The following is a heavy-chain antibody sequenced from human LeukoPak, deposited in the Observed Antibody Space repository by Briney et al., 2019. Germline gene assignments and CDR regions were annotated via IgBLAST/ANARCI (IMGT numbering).Heavy chain of an antibody. D-gene: IGHD6-25*01. V-gene: IGHV6-1*01. Sequence: SQTLSLTCAISGDSVSRDGAAWTWIRHSPLRGLEWLGRTYYRSKWHNEYAVSVRGRMAISPDTSKNQFSLHLSSVTPEDTAVYFCARDTLAAADSWGQGALVTVSS. J-gene: IGHJ4*02. CDR1: GDSVSRDGAA. CDR3: ARDTLAAADS. CDR2: TYYRSKWHN.